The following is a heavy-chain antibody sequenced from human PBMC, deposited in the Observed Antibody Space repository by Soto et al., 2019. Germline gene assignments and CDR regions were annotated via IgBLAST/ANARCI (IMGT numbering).Heavy chain of an antibody. CDR1: GYSFMKYG. V-gene: IGHV1-18*01. CDR2: ISVHKGNT. J-gene: IGHJ4*02. Sequence: ASVKVSCKGFGYSFMKYGINWVRQAPGQGLEWVGWISVHKGNTNYAQKLQGRVTMTTDTSTNTAYMELRSLRSDDTAVCYCVRDLDGSGSYYTDYWGPGTLVTVSS. CDR3: VRDLDGSGSYYTDY. D-gene: IGHD3-10*01.